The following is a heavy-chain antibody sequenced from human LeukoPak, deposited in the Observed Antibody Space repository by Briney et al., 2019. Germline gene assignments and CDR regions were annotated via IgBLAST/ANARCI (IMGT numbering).Heavy chain of an antibody. CDR1: GGTFSSFS. Sequence: SVRVSCKASGGTFSSFSVSWVRQAPGQGLEWMGRIIPLIDKANYAQRFQGRVRITADKSTSTVYMELSSLRPQDTAMYYCAKYALEGGSSYNYGLDVWGQGTAVTVSS. J-gene: IGHJ6*02. V-gene: IGHV1-69*02. CDR2: IIPLIDKA. D-gene: IGHD2-2*01. CDR3: AKYALEGGSSYNYGLDV.